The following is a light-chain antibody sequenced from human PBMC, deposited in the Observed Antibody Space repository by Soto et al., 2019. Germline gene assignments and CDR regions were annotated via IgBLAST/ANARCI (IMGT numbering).Light chain of an antibody. V-gene: IGKV3-20*01. CDR3: QHYGTSWWT. Sequence: EVVLTQSPGTLSLSPGERATLSCRANQSVRSSYLAWYQQKPGQAPRLLIYGASSRATGIPDRFSGSGSGTDFTLTISRREPEDFAVYYCQHYGTSWWTFGQGTKVEVK. CDR2: GAS. J-gene: IGKJ1*01. CDR1: QSVRSSY.